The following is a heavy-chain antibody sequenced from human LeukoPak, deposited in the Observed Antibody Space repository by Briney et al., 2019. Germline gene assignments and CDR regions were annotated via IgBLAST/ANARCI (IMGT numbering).Heavy chain of an antibody. J-gene: IGHJ4*02. CDR2: ISGSGGST. CDR1: GFTFSSYA. V-gene: IGHV3-23*01. CDR3: AKADIVATGGDCYFDY. Sequence: PGGSLRLSCAASGFTFSSYAMSWVRQAPGKGLEWVSAISGSGGSTYYADSVKGRFTISRDNSKNTLYLQMNSLRAEDTAVYYCAKADIVATGGDCYFDYWGQGTLVTVSS. D-gene: IGHD5-12*01.